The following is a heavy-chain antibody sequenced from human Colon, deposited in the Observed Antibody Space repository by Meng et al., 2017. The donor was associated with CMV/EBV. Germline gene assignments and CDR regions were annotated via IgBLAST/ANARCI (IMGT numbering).Heavy chain of an antibody. Sequence: SETLSLTCAVYGGSFSGYYWSWIRQPPGKGLEWIGEINHSGSTNYNPSLKSRVTISVDTSKNQFSLKLSSVTAADTAVYYCAREADFTNVDYWGQGTLVTVSS. D-gene: IGHD4-11*01. V-gene: IGHV4-34*01. J-gene: IGHJ4*02. CDR2: INHSGST. CDR1: GGSFSGYY. CDR3: AREADFTNVDY.